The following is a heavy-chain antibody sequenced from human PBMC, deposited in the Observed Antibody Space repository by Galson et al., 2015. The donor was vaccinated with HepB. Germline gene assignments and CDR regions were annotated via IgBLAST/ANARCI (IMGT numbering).Heavy chain of an antibody. D-gene: IGHD6-13*01. CDR2: IYYSGST. CDR3: ARRTLPEYSSSWFTLSHKYNWFDP. Sequence: LTCTASGGSISSSSYYWGWIRQPPGEGLEWIGSIYYSGSTYYNPSLKSRVTISVDTSKNQFSLKLSSVTAADTAVYYCARRTLPEYSSSWFTLSHKYNWFDPWGQGTLVTVSS. CDR1: GGSISSSSYY. V-gene: IGHV4-39*01. J-gene: IGHJ5*02.